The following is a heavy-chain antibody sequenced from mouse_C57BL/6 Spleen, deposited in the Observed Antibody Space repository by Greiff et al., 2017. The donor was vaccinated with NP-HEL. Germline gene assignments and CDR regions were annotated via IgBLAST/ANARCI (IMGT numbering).Heavy chain of an antibody. Sequence: EVMLVESGGDLVKPGGSLKLSCAASGFTFSSYGMSWVRQTPDKRLEWVATICSGGSYTYYPDSVKGRFTISRDNAKNTLYMHMSSLKSEDTAMYYCARHPLITTVVGYAMDYWGQGTSVTVSS. V-gene: IGHV5-6*01. D-gene: IGHD1-1*01. CDR1: GFTFSSYG. CDR3: ARHPLITTVVGYAMDY. CDR2: ICSGGSYT. J-gene: IGHJ4*01.